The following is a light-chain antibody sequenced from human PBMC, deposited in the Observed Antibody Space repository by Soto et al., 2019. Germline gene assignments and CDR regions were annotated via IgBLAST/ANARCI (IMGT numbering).Light chain of an antibody. CDR3: RSYTSASTPLV. J-gene: IGLJ2*01. CDR1: GSDVGGYNY. V-gene: IGLV2-14*01. CDR2: DVS. Sequence: QSALTQPASVSGSPGQSITISCTGSGSDVGGYNYVSWYQQHPGKAPKVMIYDVSNRPSGVSNRFSGSKSDNTASLPISGLQAEDEADYYCRSYTSASTPLVFGGGTQLTVL.